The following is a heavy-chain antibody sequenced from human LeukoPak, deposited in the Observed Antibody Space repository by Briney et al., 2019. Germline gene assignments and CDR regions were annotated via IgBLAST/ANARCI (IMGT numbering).Heavy chain of an antibody. V-gene: IGHV4-31*03. Sequence: SETLSLTCTVSGGSVSSGGYFWTWIRQHPGKGLEWIGYIYYSGSTYYNPSLKSRVTISVDTSKNQFSLNLSSVTAADTAVYYCARGRGGIFGVVFDYWGQGTLVTVSS. CDR2: IYYSGST. CDR1: GGSVSSGGYF. CDR3: ARGRGGIFGVVFDY. J-gene: IGHJ4*02. D-gene: IGHD3-3*01.